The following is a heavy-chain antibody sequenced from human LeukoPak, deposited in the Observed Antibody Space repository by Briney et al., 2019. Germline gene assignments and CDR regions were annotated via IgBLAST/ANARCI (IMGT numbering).Heavy chain of an antibody. CDR1: GYTFTSYG. CDR3: ARVYGYYDILTGYYSVFDY. D-gene: IGHD3-9*01. J-gene: IGHJ4*02. Sequence: ASVKVSCKASGYTFTSYGISWVRQAPGQGLEWMGWISAYNGNTNYAQKLQSRVTMTTDTSTSTAYMELRSLRSDDTAVYYCARVYGYYDILTGYYSVFDYWGQGTLVTVSS. CDR2: ISAYNGNT. V-gene: IGHV1-18*01.